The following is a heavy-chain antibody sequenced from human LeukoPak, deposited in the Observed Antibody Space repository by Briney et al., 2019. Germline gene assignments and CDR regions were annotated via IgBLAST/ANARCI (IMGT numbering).Heavy chain of an antibody. CDR2: IYYSGST. J-gene: IGHJ4*02. V-gene: IGHV4-39*07. CDR3: AREGANLGYCSGGSCYPFGY. D-gene: IGHD2-15*01. Sequence: SETLSLTCTVSGGSISSSSYYWGWIRQPPGKGLEWIGSIYYSGSTYYNPSLKSRVTISVDTSKNQFSLKLSSVTAADTAVYYCAREGANLGYCSGGSCYPFGYWGQGTLVTVSS. CDR1: GGSISSSSYY.